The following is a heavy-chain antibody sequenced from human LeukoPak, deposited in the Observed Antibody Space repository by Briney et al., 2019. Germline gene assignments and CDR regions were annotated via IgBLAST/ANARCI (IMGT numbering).Heavy chain of an antibody. CDR1: GFTFSSYG. CDR2: IRYDGRNK. J-gene: IGHJ3*02. Sequence: PGGSLRLSCAASGFTFSSYGMHWVRQAPGKGLEWVAFIRYDGRNKYYADSVKGRFTISRDNSKNTLYLQMNSLRAEDTAVYYCAKGPIYDILTGRRKTHNAFDIWGQGTMVTVSS. V-gene: IGHV3-30*02. CDR3: AKGPIYDILTGRRKTHNAFDI. D-gene: IGHD3-9*01.